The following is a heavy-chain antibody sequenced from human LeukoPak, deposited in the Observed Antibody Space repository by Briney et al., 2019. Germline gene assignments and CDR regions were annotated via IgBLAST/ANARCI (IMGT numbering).Heavy chain of an antibody. CDR2: INHSGST. V-gene: IGHV4-34*01. J-gene: IGHJ5*02. CDR3: AVRSDWFDP. CDR1: GGSFSGYY. Sequence: SETLSLTCAVYGGSFSGYYWSWIRQPPGKGLEWIGEINHSGSTNYNPSLKSRVTISVDTSKNQFPLKLSSVTAADTAVYYCAVRSDWFDPWGQGTLVTVSS. D-gene: IGHD6-25*01.